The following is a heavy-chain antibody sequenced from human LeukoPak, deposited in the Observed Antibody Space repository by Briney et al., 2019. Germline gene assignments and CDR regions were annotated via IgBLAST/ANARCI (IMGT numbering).Heavy chain of an antibody. J-gene: IGHJ6*03. CDR3: ARGRYSSGWYPYYYYMDV. D-gene: IGHD6-19*01. CDR1: GGSISSYY. V-gene: IGHV4-59*12. CDR2: IYYSGST. Sequence: SETLSLTCTVSGGSISSYYWSWIRQPPGKGLEWIGYIYYSGSTNCNPSLKSRVTISVDTSKNQFSLKLSSVTAADTAVYYCARGRYSSGWYPYYYYMDVWGKGTTVTVSS.